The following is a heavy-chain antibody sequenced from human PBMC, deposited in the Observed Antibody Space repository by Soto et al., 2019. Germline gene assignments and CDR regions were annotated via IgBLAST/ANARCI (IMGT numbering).Heavy chain of an antibody. D-gene: IGHD4-17*01. CDR2: IYYGEST. CDR3: ARDMGSAMTTRIFDH. J-gene: IGHJ4*02. CDR1: GGSVDSGNHY. V-gene: IGHV4-30-4*01. Sequence: QVLVQESGPGLVKPSQTLTLSCTVSGGSVDSGNHYWNWIRQPPGKGLEWIGYIYYGESTYYNPSLKSRGSISRDTAEGRFPLGPSSVTAAGTAVDYRARDMGSAMTTRIFDHWGQGTLVTVSS.